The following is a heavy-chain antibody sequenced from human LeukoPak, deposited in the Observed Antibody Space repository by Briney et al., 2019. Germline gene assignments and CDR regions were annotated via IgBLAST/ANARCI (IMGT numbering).Heavy chain of an antibody. D-gene: IGHD3-9*01. CDR2: VYHSGST. CDR3: ARARYFDWLSSSFDY. J-gene: IGHJ4*02. Sequence: SGTLSLTCAVSGGSISSSNWWSWVRQPPGTGLEWIGEVYHSGSTNYNPSLKSRVTISIDKSKHQFSLKLSSVTAADTAVYYCARARYFDWLSSSFDYWGQGTLVTVSS. CDR1: GGSISSSNW. V-gene: IGHV4-4*02.